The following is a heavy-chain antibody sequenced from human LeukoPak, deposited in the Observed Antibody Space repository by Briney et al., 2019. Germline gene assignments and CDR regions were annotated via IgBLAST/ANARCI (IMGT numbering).Heavy chain of an antibody. V-gene: IGHV3-30*18. CDR1: GFIFGSYG. Sequence: PGGSLRLSCAASGFIFGSYGMHWVRQAPGKGLEWVAVISYDGSNKYYADSVKGRFTISRDNSKNTLYLQMNSLRAEDTAVYYCAKEMGVAAARLDAFDIWGQGTMVTVSS. D-gene: IGHD6-13*01. CDR2: ISYDGSNK. J-gene: IGHJ3*02. CDR3: AKEMGVAAARLDAFDI.